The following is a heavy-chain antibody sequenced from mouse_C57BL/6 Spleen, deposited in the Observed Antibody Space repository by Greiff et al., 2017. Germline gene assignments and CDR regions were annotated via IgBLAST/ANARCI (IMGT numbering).Heavy chain of an antibody. J-gene: IGHJ1*03. CDR3: ARSGLGRYFDV. Sequence: EVQGVESGGGLVKPGGSLKLSCAASGFTFSSYAMSWVRQTPEKRLEWVATISDGGSYTYYPDNVKGRFTISRDNAKNNLYLQMSHLKSEDTAMYYCARSGLGRYFDVWGTGTTVTVSS. V-gene: IGHV5-4*01. CDR1: GFTFSSYA. CDR2: ISDGGSYT. D-gene: IGHD4-1*01.